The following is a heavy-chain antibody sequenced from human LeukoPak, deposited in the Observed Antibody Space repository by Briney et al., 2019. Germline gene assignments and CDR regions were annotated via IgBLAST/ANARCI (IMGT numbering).Heavy chain of an antibody. CDR3: ARDKSGSYDY. Sequence: GGSLRLSCAASGFTVSSSYMSWVRQAPGKGLEWVSVIYSGGSTYYADSVKGRFTISRDNSKNTLYLQMNSLTAEDTAVYYCARDKSGSYDYWGQGTLVTVSS. CDR2: IYSGGST. J-gene: IGHJ4*02. CDR1: GFTVSSSY. D-gene: IGHD1-26*01. V-gene: IGHV3-66*01.